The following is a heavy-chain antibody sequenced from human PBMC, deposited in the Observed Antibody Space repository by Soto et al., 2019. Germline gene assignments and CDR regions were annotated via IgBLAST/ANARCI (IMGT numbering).Heavy chain of an antibody. V-gene: IGHV3-7*01. CDR1: GLTFSRYW. CDR2: IKQDGGEK. Sequence: EVQLVESGGGLVQPGGSLRLSCAASGLTFSRYWMAWVRQAPGKGLEYVANIKQDGGEKYYVDSEKGRFTISRDNARNSLSLQMNTLRVDDTAVYYCARIPLTTTTWYFDLWGRGTLVTVSS. D-gene: IGHD1-26*01. J-gene: IGHJ2*01. CDR3: ARIPLTTTTWYFDL.